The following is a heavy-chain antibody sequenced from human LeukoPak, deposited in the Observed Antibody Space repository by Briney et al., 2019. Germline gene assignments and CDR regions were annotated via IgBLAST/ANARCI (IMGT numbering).Heavy chain of an antibody. CDR3: AREDGHSPDP. CDR2: INPNSGGT. J-gene: IGHJ5*02. CDR1: GYTFTGYY. Sequence: ASVKVSCKASGYTFTGYYFHWVRQAPGQGLGWMGWINPNSGGTTYAQNFQGRVTMTRDTSISTAYMELSRLTSDDTAVYYCAREDGHSPDPWGQGTLVTVSS. V-gene: IGHV1-2*02. D-gene: IGHD5-24*01.